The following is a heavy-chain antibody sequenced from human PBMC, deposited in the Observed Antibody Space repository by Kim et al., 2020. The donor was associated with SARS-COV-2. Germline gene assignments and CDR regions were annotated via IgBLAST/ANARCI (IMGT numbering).Heavy chain of an antibody. D-gene: IGHD1-7*01. J-gene: IGHJ4*02. CDR2: INHSGST. CDR3: ARGGVNWSYDY. CDR1: GGSFSGYY. Sequence: SETLSLTCAVYGGSFSGYYWSWIRQPPGKGLEWIGEINHSGSTNYNPSLKSRVTISVDTSKNQFSLKLSSVTAADTAVYYCARGGVNWSYDYWGQGTLVTVSS. V-gene: IGHV4-34*01.